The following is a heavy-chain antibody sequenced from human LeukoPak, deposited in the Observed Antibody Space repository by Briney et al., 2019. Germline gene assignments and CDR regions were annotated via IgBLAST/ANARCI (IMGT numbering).Heavy chain of an antibody. D-gene: IGHD3-16*02. J-gene: IGHJ4*02. CDR2: ISYDGTIQ. CDR3: AKGPDLIGRDYFDY. CDR1: RFTFSNYG. Sequence: GGSLRLSCAASRFTFSNYGMHWVRQAPGKGLEWVAVISYDGTIQYYAGSVKGRFTISRDNPKNILFLQMNSLRAEDTAVYYCAKGPDLIGRDYFDYWGQGTLVTVSS. V-gene: IGHV3-30*18.